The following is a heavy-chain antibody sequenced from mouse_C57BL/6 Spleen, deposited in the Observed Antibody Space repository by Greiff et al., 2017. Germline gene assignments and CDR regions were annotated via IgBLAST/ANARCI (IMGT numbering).Heavy chain of an antibody. Sequence: EVQLKQSGPGLVKPSQSLSLTCSVTGYSITSGYYWNWIRQFPGNKLEWMGYISYDGSNNYNPSLKNRISITRDTSKNQFFLKLNSVTTEDTATYYCARDVWGTGTTVTVSS. CDR3: ARDV. V-gene: IGHV3-6*01. CDR1: GYSITSGYY. J-gene: IGHJ1*03. CDR2: ISYDGSN.